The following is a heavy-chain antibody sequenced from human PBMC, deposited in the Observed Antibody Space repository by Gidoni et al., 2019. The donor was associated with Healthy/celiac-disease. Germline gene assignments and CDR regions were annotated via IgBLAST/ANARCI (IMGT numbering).Heavy chain of an antibody. V-gene: IGHV3-30*18. CDR2: ISYDGSNK. J-gene: IGHJ4*02. Sequence: QVQLVESGGGVVQPGRSLRLSCAASGFTFSSYGMHWVRQAPGKGLEWVAVISYDGSNKYYADSVKGRFTISRDNSKNTLYLQMNSLRAEDTAVYYCAKKDNYWGQGTLVTVSS. CDR3: AKKDNY. CDR1: GFTFSSYG.